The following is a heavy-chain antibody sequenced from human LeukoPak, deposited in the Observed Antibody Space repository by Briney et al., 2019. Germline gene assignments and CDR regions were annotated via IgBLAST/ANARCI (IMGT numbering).Heavy chain of an antibody. CDR3: ARAIGGSASY. J-gene: IGHJ4*02. CDR2: IQQDGSEK. Sequence: GGSLRLSCAASGFTFSNFWMNWVRLAPGKGLEWVANIQQDGSEKYYVDSVKGRFTISRDNAKNSLYLQMNSLRAEDTAVYYCARAIGGSASYWGQGTLVTVSS. V-gene: IGHV3-7*01. CDR1: GFTFSNFW. D-gene: IGHD3-10*01.